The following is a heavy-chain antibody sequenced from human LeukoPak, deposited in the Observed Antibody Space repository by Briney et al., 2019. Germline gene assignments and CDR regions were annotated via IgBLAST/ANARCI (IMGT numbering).Heavy chain of an antibody. CDR2: IKSKTDGGTT. V-gene: IGHV3-15*01. CDR3: APDSSSSSYY. D-gene: IGHD6-6*01. Sequence: GGTLRLSCAASGFSFSNAWMSWVRQGPGKGLEWIGRIKSKTDGGTTEYAAPVKGRLNIHRDDSKNTLYLQLNSLKTEDTAVYDCAPDSSSSSYYWGKGTRVTVSS. CDR1: GFSFSNAW. J-gene: IGHJ4*02.